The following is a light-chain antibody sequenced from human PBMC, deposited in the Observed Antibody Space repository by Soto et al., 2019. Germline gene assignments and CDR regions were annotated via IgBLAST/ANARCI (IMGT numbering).Light chain of an antibody. CDR2: GAS. Sequence: VMTQTHATLSVSPGERATLSCRASQSVSILLAWYQQKPGQAPRLLIYGASSRATGIPDRFSGSGSGTDFTLTISRLEPEDFAVYYCQQYGSSPPWTFGQGTKVDVK. CDR3: QQYGSSPPWT. V-gene: IGKV3-20*01. J-gene: IGKJ1*01. CDR1: QSVSIL.